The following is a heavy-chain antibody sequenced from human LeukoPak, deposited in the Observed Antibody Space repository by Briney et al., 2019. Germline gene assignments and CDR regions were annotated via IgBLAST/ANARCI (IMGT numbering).Heavy chain of an antibody. V-gene: IGHV3-11*06. D-gene: IGHD2-2*01. Sequence: GGSLRLSCAASGFTFSDYYMSWIRQAPGKGLEWVSYISSSSSYTNYADSVKGRFTIARDNAKNSLYLQMNSLRAEDTAVYYCARDRDCSSTSCFQGLDYWGQGTLVTVSS. J-gene: IGHJ4*02. CDR3: ARDRDCSSTSCFQGLDY. CDR1: GFTFSDYY. CDR2: ISSSSSYT.